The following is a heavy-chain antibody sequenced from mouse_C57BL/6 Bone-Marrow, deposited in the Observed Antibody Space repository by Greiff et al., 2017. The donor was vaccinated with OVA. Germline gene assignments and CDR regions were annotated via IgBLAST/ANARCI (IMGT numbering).Heavy chain of an antibody. Sequence: QVQLQQPGAELVMPGASVKLSCKASGYTFTSYWMHWVKQRPGQGLEWIGEIDPSDSYTNYNEKFKGKSTLTVDKSSSTAYMQLSSLTSEDTAVYYCAREYYDGSVAYWGQGTLVTVSA. V-gene: IGHV1-69*01. CDR2: IDPSDSYT. J-gene: IGHJ3*01. CDR1: GYTFTSYW. D-gene: IGHD1-1*01. CDR3: AREYYDGSVAY.